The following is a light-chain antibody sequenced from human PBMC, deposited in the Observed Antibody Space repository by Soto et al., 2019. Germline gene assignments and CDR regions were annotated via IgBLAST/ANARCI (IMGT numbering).Light chain of an antibody. CDR3: QQRSNWPWT. J-gene: IGKJ1*01. CDR1: QSVAKD. Sequence: EIVLTQSPGTLSVSPGERATLSCRASQSVAKDLAWYQHKPGQAPRLLIYDASNRATGIPARFSGSGSGTDFTLTISSLEPEDFAVYYCQQRSNWPWTFGQGTKVDIK. V-gene: IGKV3-11*01. CDR2: DAS.